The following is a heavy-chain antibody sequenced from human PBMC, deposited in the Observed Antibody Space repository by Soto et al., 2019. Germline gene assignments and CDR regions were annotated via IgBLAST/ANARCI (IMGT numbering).Heavy chain of an antibody. J-gene: IGHJ4*02. V-gene: IGHV3-74*01. CDR3: ASPDSSSIYAADY. Sequence: SLRLSCEASGFTFRSHWLHWVRQAPGKGLVWVSRISSDGSSTDYTDSVKGRFIISRDNAKNTLYLQMNSLRAEDSAVYYCASPDSSSIYAADYWGQGTLVTVSS. CDR2: ISSDGSST. D-gene: IGHD6-13*01. CDR1: GFTFRSHW.